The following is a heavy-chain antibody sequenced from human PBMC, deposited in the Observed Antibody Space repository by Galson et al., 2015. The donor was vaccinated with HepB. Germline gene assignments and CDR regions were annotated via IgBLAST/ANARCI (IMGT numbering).Heavy chain of an antibody. V-gene: IGHV1-18*04. CDR3: AGVMDDYGDYASFDY. Sequence: SVKVSCKASGYTFTSYGISWVRQAPGQGLEWMGWISAYNGNTNYAQKLQGRVTMTTDTSTSTAYMELRSLRSDDTAVYYCAGVMDDYGDYASFDYWGQGTLVTVSS. J-gene: IGHJ4*02. CDR1: GYTFTSYG. CDR2: ISAYNGNT. D-gene: IGHD4-17*01.